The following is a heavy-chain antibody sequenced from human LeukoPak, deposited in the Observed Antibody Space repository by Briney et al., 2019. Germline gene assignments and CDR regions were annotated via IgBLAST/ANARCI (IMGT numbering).Heavy chain of an antibody. V-gene: IGHV3-23*01. CDR3: AEVGSGNKFDY. Sequence: PGGSLRLSCAASGFPFSNYAMSWVRQAPGREPEWVSAISSSGGDIYYADSVKGRFTISRDNSENTLYLQMNGLRAEDTAIYYCAEVGSGNKFDYWGRGTQVTVSS. D-gene: IGHD5-12*01. CDR1: GFPFSNYA. J-gene: IGHJ4*02. CDR2: ISSSGGDI.